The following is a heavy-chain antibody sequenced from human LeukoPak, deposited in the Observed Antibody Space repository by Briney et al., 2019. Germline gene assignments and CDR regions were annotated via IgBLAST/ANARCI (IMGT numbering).Heavy chain of an antibody. Sequence: AVELSFKASGGTFSSYAISLVRQAPGQGLELMWSIIPILSIANFYQKVQGKGTITADKSTSTAYMELSSLRSEDTAVYYCARVQYDFWSGYYTRRPPVYNWFDPWGQGTLVTVSS. CDR3: ARVQYDFWSGYYTRRPPVYNWFDP. CDR2: IIPILSIA. CDR1: GGTFSSYA. J-gene: IGHJ5*02. D-gene: IGHD3-3*01. V-gene: IGHV1-69*04.